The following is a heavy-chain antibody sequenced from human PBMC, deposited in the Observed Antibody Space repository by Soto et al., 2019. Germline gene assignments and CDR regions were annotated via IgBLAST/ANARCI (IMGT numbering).Heavy chain of an antibody. CDR2: IWFDGSNK. Sequence: LRLSCAASGFSFSTYGMHWVRQAPGKGLECVAVIWFDGSNKQYADSVKGRFTISRDNSKNTLYLQMNSLIVEDTAVYYCARDNSDSGGYYYFDYWGQGTLVTVSS. CDR3: ARDNSDSGGYYYFDY. CDR1: GFSFSTYG. V-gene: IGHV3-33*01. J-gene: IGHJ4*02. D-gene: IGHD3-22*01.